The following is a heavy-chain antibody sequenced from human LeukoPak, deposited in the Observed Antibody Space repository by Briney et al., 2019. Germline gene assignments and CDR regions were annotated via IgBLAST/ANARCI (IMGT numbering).Heavy chain of an antibody. V-gene: IGHV4-34*01. CDR3: AGGIAVGAY. CDR1: GGSFSGYY. D-gene: IGHD6-19*01. Sequence: PSETLSLTCAVYGGSFSGYYWSWIRQPPGKGLEWIGEINHSGSTNYNPSLKSRVTISVDTSKNQFSLKLSSVTAADTAVHYCAGGIAVGAYWGQGTLVTVSS. CDR2: INHSGST. J-gene: IGHJ4*02.